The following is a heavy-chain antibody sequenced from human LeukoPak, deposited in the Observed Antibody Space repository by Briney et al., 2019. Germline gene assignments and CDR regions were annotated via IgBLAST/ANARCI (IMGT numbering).Heavy chain of an antibody. CDR2: ISSSSSYI. CDR1: GFTFSNYI. J-gene: IGHJ6*02. CDR3: ARDGRLDARYYGMDV. Sequence: PGGSLRLSCAASGFTFSNYIINWVRQAPGKGLEWVSSISSSSSYIYYADSVKGRFTISRDNAKNSLYLQMNSLRAEDTAVYYCARDGRLDARYYGMDVWGQGTTVTVSS. D-gene: IGHD1-26*01. V-gene: IGHV3-21*04.